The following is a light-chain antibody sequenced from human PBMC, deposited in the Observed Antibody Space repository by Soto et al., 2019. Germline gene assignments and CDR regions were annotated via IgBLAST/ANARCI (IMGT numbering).Light chain of an antibody. V-gene: IGKV1D-12*01. CDR2: AAS. CDR3: QHANSFPIT. CDR1: QGINNW. Sequence: DIQMTQSPSSVSASVGDGVTITCRASQGINNWLAWYQQKPRKAPKLLIYAASSLQSGVPSRFSGSGSGTDFSLTISSLQPEDFATYYCQHANSFPITFGQGTRLEIK. J-gene: IGKJ5*01.